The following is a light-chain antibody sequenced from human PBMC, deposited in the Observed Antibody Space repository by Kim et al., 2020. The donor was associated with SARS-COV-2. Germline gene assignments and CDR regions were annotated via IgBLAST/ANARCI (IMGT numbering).Light chain of an antibody. CDR1: QSVLYSSNNKNY. V-gene: IGKV4-1*01. Sequence: ATINCKSSQSVLYSSNNKNYLAWYQQKPGQPPKLLIYWASTRQSGVPDRFSGSGSGTDFTLTISSLQAEDVAVYYCQQYCTTLRTFGQGTKVDIK. J-gene: IGKJ1*01. CDR2: WAS. CDR3: QQYCTTLRT.